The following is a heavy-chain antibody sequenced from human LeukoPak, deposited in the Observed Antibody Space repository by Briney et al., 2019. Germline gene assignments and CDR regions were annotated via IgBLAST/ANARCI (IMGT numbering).Heavy chain of an antibody. CDR2: INHSGST. CDR1: GGSFSGYY. D-gene: IGHD3-10*01. V-gene: IGHV4-34*01. CDR3: ARDGYYGSGRLDY. J-gene: IGHJ4*02. Sequence: PSETLSLTCAVYGGSFSGYYWSWIRQPPGKGLEWIGEINHSGSTNYNPSLKSRVTTSVDTSKNQFSLKLSSVTAADTAVYYCARDGYYGSGRLDYWGQGTLVTVSS.